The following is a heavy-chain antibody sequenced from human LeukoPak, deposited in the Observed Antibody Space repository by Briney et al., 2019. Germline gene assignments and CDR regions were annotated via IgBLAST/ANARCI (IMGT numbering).Heavy chain of an antibody. V-gene: IGHV3-21*01. D-gene: IGHD5-18*01. CDR3: ARDTGRYGYGQEGFDY. CDR1: GFTFSSYS. J-gene: IGHJ4*02. CDR2: ISSSSSYI. Sequence: GGSLRLSCAASGFTFSSYSMNWVRRAPGKGLEWVSSISSSSSYIYYADSVKGRFTISRDNAKNSLYLQMNSLRAEDTAVYYCARDTGRYGYGQEGFDYWGQGTLVTVSS.